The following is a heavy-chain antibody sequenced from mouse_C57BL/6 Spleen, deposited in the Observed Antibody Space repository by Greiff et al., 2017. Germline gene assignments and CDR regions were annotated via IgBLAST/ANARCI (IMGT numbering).Heavy chain of an antibody. J-gene: IGHJ3*01. Sequence: VQLKESGPGLVKPSQSLSLTCSVTGYSITSGYYWNWIRQFPGNKLEWMGYISYDGSNNYNPSLKNRISITRDTSKNQFFLKLNSVTTEDTATYYCARAGDYDAWFAYWGQGTLVTVSA. CDR3: ARAGDYDAWFAY. V-gene: IGHV3-6*01. CDR1: GYSITSGYY. CDR2: ISYDGSN. D-gene: IGHD2-4*01.